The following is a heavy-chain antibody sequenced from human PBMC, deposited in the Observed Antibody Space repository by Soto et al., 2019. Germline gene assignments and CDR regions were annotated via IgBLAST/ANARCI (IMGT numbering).Heavy chain of an antibody. CDR1: GFIFSSYR. CDR3: SSKHVIGYYYGLDV. D-gene: IGHD2-15*01. CDR2: ISTNSRYI. V-gene: IGHV3-21*01. J-gene: IGHJ6*02. Sequence: EVKLVESGGGLVKPGGSLRLSCAASGFIFSSYRMNWVRQAPGKGLEWISTISTNSRYIYYADSVEGRFTVSRDNANNSLYLQMDNLRPADTAVYYCSSKHVIGYYYGLDVWAQGTTVTVSS.